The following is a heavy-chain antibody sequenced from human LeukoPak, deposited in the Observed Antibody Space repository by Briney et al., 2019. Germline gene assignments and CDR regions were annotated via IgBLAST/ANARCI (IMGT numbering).Heavy chain of an antibody. CDR1: DLAFSANS. J-gene: IGHJ3*01. CDR3: ARGVKRLLQLEGDHDTFDV. D-gene: IGHD5-24*01. Sequence: PGGSLRLSCVAFDLAFSANSMTWFGRAPGKGRKWCSSFSRTSINIYPAHSVKGRPTTSRENATNSPYLQRRTLGPEATAGYNCARGVKRLLQLEGDHDTFDVWGKGTMVSVSS. V-gene: IGHV3-21*06. CDR2: FSRTSINI.